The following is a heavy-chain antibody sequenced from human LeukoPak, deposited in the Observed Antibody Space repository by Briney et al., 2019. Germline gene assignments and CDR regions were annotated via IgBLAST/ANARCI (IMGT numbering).Heavy chain of an antibody. Sequence: SETLSLTCTVSGGSISSYYWSWIRQPPGKGLEWIGYIYYSGSTNYNPSLKSRVTISVDTSKNQFSLKLSSVTAADTAVYYCARGSMVRGVIRGGADYGMDVWGQGTTVTVSS. D-gene: IGHD3-10*01. J-gene: IGHJ6*02. CDR1: GGSISSYY. V-gene: IGHV4-59*08. CDR3: ARGSMVRGVIRGGADYGMDV. CDR2: IYYSGST.